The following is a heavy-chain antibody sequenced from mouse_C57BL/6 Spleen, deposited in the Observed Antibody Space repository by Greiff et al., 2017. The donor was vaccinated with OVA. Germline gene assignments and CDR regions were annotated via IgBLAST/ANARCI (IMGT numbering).Heavy chain of an antibody. Sequence: QVQLQQSGPGLVAPSQSLSITCTVSGFSLTSYAISWVRQPPGKGLEWLGVIWTGGGTNYNSALKSRLSISKDNSKGQVFLKMNSLQTDDTARYYCARNYYYGSSYGWYFDVWGTGTTVTVSS. D-gene: IGHD1-1*01. V-gene: IGHV2-9-1*01. CDR3: ARNYYYGSSYGWYFDV. CDR2: IWTGGGT. CDR1: GFSLTSYA. J-gene: IGHJ1*03.